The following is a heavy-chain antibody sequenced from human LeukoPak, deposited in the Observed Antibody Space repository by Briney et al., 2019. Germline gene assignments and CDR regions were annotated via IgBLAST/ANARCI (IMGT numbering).Heavy chain of an antibody. Sequence: GGSLRLSCAASGFTFSSYSMNWVRQAPGKGLEWVSSISSSSSYIYYADSVKGRFTISRDNAKNSLYLQMNSLRAEDTAVYYCAKGARNRLGQQLSSRSGDAFDIWGQGTMVTVSS. V-gene: IGHV3-21*01. CDR2: ISSSSSYI. J-gene: IGHJ3*02. CDR1: GFTFSSYS. CDR3: AKGARNRLGQQLSSRSGDAFDI. D-gene: IGHD6-13*01.